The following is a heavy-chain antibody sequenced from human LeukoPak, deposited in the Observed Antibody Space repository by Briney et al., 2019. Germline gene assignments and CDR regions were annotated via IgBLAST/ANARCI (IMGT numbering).Heavy chain of an antibody. Sequence: SETLSLTCTVSGGSISNYYSTWIRQSPGKGLEWIGYIYKNGGTNYNPSLKSRVTISVDTSKNQFSLKLSSVTAADTAVYYCARHKYSSGWPPEGAFDIWGQGTMVTVSS. D-gene: IGHD6-19*01. V-gene: IGHV4-59*08. CDR2: IYKNGGT. J-gene: IGHJ3*02. CDR1: GGSISNYY. CDR3: ARHKYSSGWPPEGAFDI.